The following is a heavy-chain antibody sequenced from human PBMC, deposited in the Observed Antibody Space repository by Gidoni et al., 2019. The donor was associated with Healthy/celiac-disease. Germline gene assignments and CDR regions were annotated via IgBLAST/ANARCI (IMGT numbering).Heavy chain of an antibody. CDR3: ARFVSSSGQPYYYYYGMDV. J-gene: IGHJ6*02. Sequence: QVQLQESGPGLVKPSQTLSLTCTVSGGSISSGSYYWSWIRQPAGKGLEWIGRIYTSGSTNYNPSLKSRVTISVDTSKNQFSLKLSSVTAADTAVYYCARFVSSSGQPYYYYYGMDVWGQGTTVTVSS. V-gene: IGHV4-61*02. CDR1: GGSISSGSYY. D-gene: IGHD6-6*01. CDR2: IYTSGST.